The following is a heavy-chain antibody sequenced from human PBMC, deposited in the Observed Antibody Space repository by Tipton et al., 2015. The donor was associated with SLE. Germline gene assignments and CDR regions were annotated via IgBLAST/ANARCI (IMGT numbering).Heavy chain of an antibody. D-gene: IGHD3-22*01. J-gene: IGHJ4*02. CDR3: ARDSPPIYYYDSSGYLGY. Sequence: SLRLSCAASGFMFENYGMIWVRQAPGKGLEWVSGINWNGGTTGYADSVKGRFTISRDNAEKSLSLQMDSLRAEDTAVYYCARDSPPIYYYDSSGYLGYWGQGTLVTVSS. V-gene: IGHV3-20*04. CDR2: INWNGGTT. CDR1: GFMFENYG.